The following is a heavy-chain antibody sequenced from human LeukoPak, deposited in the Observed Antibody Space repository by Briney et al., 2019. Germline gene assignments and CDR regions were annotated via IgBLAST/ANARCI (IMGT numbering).Heavy chain of an antibody. CDR2: INHSGST. D-gene: IGHD5-18*01. CDR1: GGSFSDYY. J-gene: IGHJ5*02. V-gene: IGHV4-34*01. Sequence: SETLSLTCGVYGGSFSDYYWSWIRQPPGKGLEWIGEINHSGSTNYNPSLKSRVTISVDTSKNQFSLKVNSVTAADTAVYYCARRGYTYGWGWFDPWGQGTLVTVSS. CDR3: ARRGYTYGWGWFDP.